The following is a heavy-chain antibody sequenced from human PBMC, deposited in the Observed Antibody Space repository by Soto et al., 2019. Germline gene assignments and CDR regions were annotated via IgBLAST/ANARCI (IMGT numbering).Heavy chain of an antibody. Sequence: QVQLVQAGAEVKKPGSSVKVSCKASGGTFSSYAISWVRQAPGQGLEWMGEIIPIFCTANYAQKFQGSVTITADESTNTAYMELSSRRSEDTAVYYCARDRGPSSVYYPYCFDPWGQGTLVTGSS. D-gene: IGHD3-22*01. CDR3: ARDRGPSSVYYPYCFDP. V-gene: IGHV1-69*12. CDR1: GGTFSSYA. J-gene: IGHJ5*02. CDR2: IIPIFCTA.